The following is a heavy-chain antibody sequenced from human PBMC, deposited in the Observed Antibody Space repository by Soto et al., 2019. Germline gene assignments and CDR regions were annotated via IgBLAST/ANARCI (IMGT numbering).Heavy chain of an antibody. CDR1: GFTFRSYE. CDR2: ISNTGATI. Sequence: PGGSLRLSCTGSGFTFRSYEMTLVRQAPGKGLECVSYISNTGATINYADSVKGRFTVSRDNAKNSLYLQMSSLRAEDTAVYYCAGYYYDNTGYYPAFDYWGQGTLVTVSS. D-gene: IGHD3-22*01. V-gene: IGHV3-48*03. J-gene: IGHJ4*02. CDR3: AGYYYDNTGYYPAFDY.